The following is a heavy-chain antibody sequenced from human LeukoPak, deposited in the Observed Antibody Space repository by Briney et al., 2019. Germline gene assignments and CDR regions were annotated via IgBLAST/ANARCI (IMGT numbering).Heavy chain of an antibody. CDR2: IIPIFGTA. Sequence: SVKVSCKASGGTFSSYAISWVRQAPGQGLEWMGRIIPIFGTANYAQKFQGRVTITADKSTSTAYMELSGLRSEDTAVYYCARDYIGYCSGGSCYSGNYWGQGTLVTVSS. V-gene: IGHV1-69*06. J-gene: IGHJ4*02. CDR1: GGTFSSYA. D-gene: IGHD2-15*01. CDR3: ARDYIGYCSGGSCYSGNY.